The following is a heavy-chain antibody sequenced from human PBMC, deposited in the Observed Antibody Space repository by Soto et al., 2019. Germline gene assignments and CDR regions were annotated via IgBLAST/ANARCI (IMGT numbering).Heavy chain of an antibody. CDR2: VSGNGGST. CDR3: AKAGSIAGAGSHLDY. J-gene: IGHJ4*02. V-gene: IGHV3-23*01. D-gene: IGHD6-19*01. CDR1: GFTFSSYA. Sequence: EVQLLESGGGLVQPGGSLRLSCAASGFTFSSYAMSWVRQAPGKGLEWVSAVSGNGGSTNYADSVKGRFTISRDNSKNTLYLQMNSVRAGDTVVYYCAKAGSIAGAGSHLDYWGQGTLVTVSS.